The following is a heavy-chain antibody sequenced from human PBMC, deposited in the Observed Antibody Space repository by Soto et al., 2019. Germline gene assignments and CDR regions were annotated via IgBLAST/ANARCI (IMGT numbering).Heavy chain of an antibody. D-gene: IGHD4-17*01. CDR2: ISYDGSNK. V-gene: IGHV3-30*18. Sequence: VQLVDSGGGVVQPGRSLRLSCAASGFTFNNYAMHWVRQAPGKGLEWVAVISYDGSNKYYVDSVKGRFTISRDNPKNTLYLQMNSLTADDTAVYYCANPGSNDYGVIDYWGQGTLVTVSS. CDR1: GFTFNNYA. J-gene: IGHJ4*02. CDR3: ANPGSNDYGVIDY.